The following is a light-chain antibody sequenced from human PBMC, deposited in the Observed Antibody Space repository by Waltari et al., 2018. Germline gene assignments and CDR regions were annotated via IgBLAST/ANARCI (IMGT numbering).Light chain of an antibody. V-gene: IGKV1-5*03. CDR1: QSISGW. CDR2: TAS. CDR3: QQYNIYPYT. Sequence: DIQMTQSPSTLSASVGARVTITCRASQSISGWLAWYQQRPGKAPNLLIYTASTLESGVPSRFSGSGSGTEFTLTISSLQPDDFATYYCQQYNIYPYTFGQGTKLEIK. J-gene: IGKJ2*01.